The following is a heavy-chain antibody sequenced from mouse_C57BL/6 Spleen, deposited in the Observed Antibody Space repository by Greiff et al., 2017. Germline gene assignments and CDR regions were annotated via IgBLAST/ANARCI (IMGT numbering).Heavy chain of an antibody. CDR3: AREYYGSSSY. J-gene: IGHJ3*01. CDR2: IYPGDGDT. Sequence: QVQLQQSGPELVKPGASVKISCKASGYAFSSSWMNWVKQRPGKGLEWIGRIYPGDGDTNYNGKFKGKATLTADKSSSTAYMQLSSLTSEDSAVYFCAREYYGSSSYWGQGTLVTVSA. CDR1: GYAFSSSW. D-gene: IGHD1-1*01. V-gene: IGHV1-82*01.